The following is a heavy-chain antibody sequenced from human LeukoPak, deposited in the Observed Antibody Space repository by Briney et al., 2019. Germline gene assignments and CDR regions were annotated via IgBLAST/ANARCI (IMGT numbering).Heavy chain of an antibody. CDR1: GFTFSSYA. V-gene: IGHV3-23*01. J-gene: IGHJ4*02. CDR2: INDNGDGT. CDR3: ARHLNYYLDY. D-gene: IGHD3-10*01. Sequence: GGSLRLSCAASGFTFSSYAMSWVRQAPGKGLKWVSTINDNGDGTYYADSVKGRFTISRDNSYNTVSLQMNSLRDEDTAVYYCARHLNYYLDYWGQGTLVTVSS.